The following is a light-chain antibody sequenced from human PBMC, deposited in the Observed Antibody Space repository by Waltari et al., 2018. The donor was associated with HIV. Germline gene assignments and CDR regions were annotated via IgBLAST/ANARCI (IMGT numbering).Light chain of an antibody. Sequence: QPVVTQEPSLTVSPGGTVTLTCGSSSGPVTSGHHPYWFQQKSGQAPRTLIYDTSNKHSWTPARFSGSLLGGKAALTLSGAQPEDEADYFCLLCYAGAWPVVFGGGTKLTVL. J-gene: IGLJ2*01. CDR3: LLCYAGAWPVV. CDR2: DTS. CDR1: SGPVTSGHH. V-gene: IGLV7-46*01.